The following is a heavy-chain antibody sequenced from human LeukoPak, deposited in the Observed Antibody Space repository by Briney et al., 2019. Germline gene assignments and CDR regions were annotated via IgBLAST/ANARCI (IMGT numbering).Heavy chain of an antibody. J-gene: IGHJ4*02. CDR2: ISSSSSYI. CDR3: ARQSTVVTHAPLGDY. V-gene: IGHV3-21*01. Sequence: GGSLRLSCAASGFTFSSYSMNWVRQAPGKGLEWVSSISSSSSYIYYADSVKGRFTISRDNAKNSLYLQMNSLRAEDTAVYYCARQSTVVTHAPLGDYWGQGTLVTVSS. D-gene: IGHD4-23*01. CDR1: GFTFSSYS.